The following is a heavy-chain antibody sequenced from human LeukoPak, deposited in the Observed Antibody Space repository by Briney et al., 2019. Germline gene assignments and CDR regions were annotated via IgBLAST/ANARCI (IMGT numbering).Heavy chain of an antibody. Sequence: PGGSLRLSCSASGFTFSSYAMHWVRQAPGKGLEYVSSISNNGGSTYYADSVKGRFTISRDNSKNTMFLLMSSLRAEDTAVYYCVKAYYDILTGYYVSPTLGYGVDYWGQGTLVTVSS. CDR2: ISNNGGST. J-gene: IGHJ4*02. D-gene: IGHD3-9*01. V-gene: IGHV3-64D*06. CDR1: GFTFSSYA. CDR3: VKAYYDILTGYYVSPTLGYGVDY.